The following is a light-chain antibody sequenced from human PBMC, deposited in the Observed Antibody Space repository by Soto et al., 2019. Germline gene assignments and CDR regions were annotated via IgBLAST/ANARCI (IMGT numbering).Light chain of an antibody. CDR1: ESIDNW. V-gene: IGKV1-5*01. CDR3: QQYDSFPIT. CDR2: AAS. Sequence: DIQMTQSPSTLSASVGDTVTITCRASESIDNWLAWYQQKPGKAPKLLIFAASTLIRGVPSRFSGSGSGTDFTVTISSLQPEDIATYYCQQYDSFPITFGQGTRLEIK. J-gene: IGKJ5*01.